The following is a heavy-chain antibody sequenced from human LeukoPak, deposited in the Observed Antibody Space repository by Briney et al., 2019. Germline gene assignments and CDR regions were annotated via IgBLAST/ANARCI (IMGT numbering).Heavy chain of an antibody. CDR1: GGTFSSYA. CDR2: IIPIFGTA. V-gene: IGHV1-69*13. CDR3: ASTFGTTVTTLSDY. Sequence: SVKVSCKASGGTFSSYAISWVRQAPGQGLEWMGGIIPIFGTANYAQKFQGRVTITADESTSTAYMELGSLRSEDTAVCYCASTFGTTVTTLSDYWGQGALVTVSS. J-gene: IGHJ4*02. D-gene: IGHD4-17*01.